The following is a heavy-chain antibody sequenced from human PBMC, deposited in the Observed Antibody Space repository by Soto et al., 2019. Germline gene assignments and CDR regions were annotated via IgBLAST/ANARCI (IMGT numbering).Heavy chain of an antibody. Sequence: SETLSLTCTVSGGSISSGGYYWSWIRQHPGKGLEWIGYIYYSGSTYYNPSLKSRVTISVDTSKNQFSLKLSSVTAADTAVYYCARETLYGDPGTSYYYYMDVWGKGTTVTVS. CDR1: GGSISSGGYY. CDR3: ARETLYGDPGTSYYYYMDV. CDR2: IYYSGST. J-gene: IGHJ6*03. D-gene: IGHD4-17*01. V-gene: IGHV4-31*03.